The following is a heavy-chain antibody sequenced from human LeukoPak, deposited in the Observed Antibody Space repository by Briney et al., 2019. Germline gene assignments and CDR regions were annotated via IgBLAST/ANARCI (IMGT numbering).Heavy chain of an antibody. CDR3: ARDQCSGGSCYVDY. J-gene: IGHJ4*02. Sequence: ASVKVSCKASGGTFSSYAISWVRQAPGQGLEWVGGIIPIFGTANYAQKFQGRVTITTDESTSTAYMELSSLRSEDTAVYYCARDQCSGGSCYVDYWGQGTLVTVSS. V-gene: IGHV1-69*05. CDR1: GGTFSSYA. CDR2: IIPIFGTA. D-gene: IGHD2-15*01.